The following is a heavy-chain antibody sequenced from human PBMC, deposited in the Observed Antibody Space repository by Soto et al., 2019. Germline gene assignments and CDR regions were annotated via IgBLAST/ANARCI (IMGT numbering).Heavy chain of an antibody. J-gene: IGHJ4*02. CDR3: VKRRGAGGHFDY. V-gene: IGHV3-23*01. CDR1: GFTFSSYA. Sequence: DVQLLESAGGLVQPEGSLRLSCAASGFTFSSYAMGWVRQGPGKGLEWVAVVSIGGSTHYADSVRGRFTISRDNSKNTLSLQMNSLTAEDTAVYFCVKRRGAGGHFDYWGQGALVTVSS. D-gene: IGHD2-15*01. CDR2: VSIGGST.